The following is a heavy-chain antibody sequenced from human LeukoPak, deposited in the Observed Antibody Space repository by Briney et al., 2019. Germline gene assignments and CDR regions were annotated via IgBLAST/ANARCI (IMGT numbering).Heavy chain of an antibody. Sequence: SETLSLTCTVSGGSVSSGSYYWSWIRQPPGKGLEWIGSIYYSGSTNCNPSLKSRVTVSVDTSKNQFSLKVSSVTAADTAVYYCARERYSSGWYWIDYWGQGTLVTVAS. D-gene: IGHD6-19*01. CDR3: ARERYSSGWYWIDY. CDR2: IYYSGST. V-gene: IGHV4-61*01. CDR1: GGSVSSGSYY. J-gene: IGHJ4*02.